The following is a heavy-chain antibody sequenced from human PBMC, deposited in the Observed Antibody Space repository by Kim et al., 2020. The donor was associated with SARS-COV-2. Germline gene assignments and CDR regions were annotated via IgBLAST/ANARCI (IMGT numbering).Heavy chain of an antibody. V-gene: IGHV3-48*01. CDR2: INSRGSSI. J-gene: IGHJ6*02. CDR1: GFTFRSYS. CDR3: ARASGYEPTSYFYGLYV. Sequence: GGSLRLSCAASGFTFRSYSMMWVRQAPGKGLEWISYINSRGSSIFYAGSVEGRFTISRDNTEKSLYLQIDSPRAEDTAIYFCARASGYEPTSYFYGLYVWGQGTTVTVSS. D-gene: IGHD5-12*01.